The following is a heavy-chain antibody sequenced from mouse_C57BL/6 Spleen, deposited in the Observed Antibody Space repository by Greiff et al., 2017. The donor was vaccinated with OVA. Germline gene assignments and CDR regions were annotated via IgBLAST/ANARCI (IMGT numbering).Heavy chain of an antibody. J-gene: IGHJ2*01. D-gene: IGHD1-1*01. CDR1: GFTFSSYG. V-gene: IGHV5-6*01. Sequence: EVQVVESGGDLVKPGGSLKLSCAASGFTFSSYGMSWVRQTPDKRLEWVATISSGGSYTYYPDSVKGRFTISRDNAKNTLYLQMSSLKSEDTAMYYCASGSSYDYWGQGTTLTVSS. CDR3: ASGSSYDY. CDR2: ISSGGSYT.